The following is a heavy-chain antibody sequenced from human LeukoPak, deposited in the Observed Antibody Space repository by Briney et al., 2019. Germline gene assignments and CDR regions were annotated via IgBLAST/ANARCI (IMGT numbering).Heavy chain of an antibody. D-gene: IGHD6-13*01. CDR1: GFTFSSYN. J-gene: IGHJ4*02. V-gene: IGHV3-21*01. Sequence: GGSLRLSCAASGFTFSSYNMNWVRQAPGKGLEWVSAISSSDTYIYYADSVKGRFTISRDNAKNSLYLQMNGLRAKDTAVYYCAKRGIAAAASFDYWGQGTLVTVSS. CDR3: AKRGIAAAASFDY. CDR2: ISSSDTYI.